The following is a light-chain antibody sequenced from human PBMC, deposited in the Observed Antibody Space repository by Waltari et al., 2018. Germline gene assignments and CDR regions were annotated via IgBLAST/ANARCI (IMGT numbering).Light chain of an antibody. CDR3: LLSYSAGWV. J-gene: IGLJ3*02. CDR1: TGDVTSGHY. V-gene: IGLV7-46*01. Sequence: QAVVTQETSLTVSPGGTVTLTCGTSTGDVTSGHYPYWLQQKPGQAPRTLIYDTSNKHSWPPARFSGSRLGGKAALTLSGAQPEDEAEYHCLLSYSAGWVFGGGTTLTVL. CDR2: DTS.